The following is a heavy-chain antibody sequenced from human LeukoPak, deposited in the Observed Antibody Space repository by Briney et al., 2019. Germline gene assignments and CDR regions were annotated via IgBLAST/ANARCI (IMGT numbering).Heavy chain of an antibody. D-gene: IGHD3-10*01. CDR3: ARALWFGELLT. V-gene: IGHV1-46*01. Sequence: ASVKVSCKASGYTFTSYYMHWVRQAPGQGLEWMGIINPSGGSTSYAQKFQGRVTMTRDTSISTAYMELSRLRSDDTAVYYCARALWFGELLTWGQGTLVTVSS. CDR2: INPSGGST. J-gene: IGHJ5*02. CDR1: GYTFTSYY.